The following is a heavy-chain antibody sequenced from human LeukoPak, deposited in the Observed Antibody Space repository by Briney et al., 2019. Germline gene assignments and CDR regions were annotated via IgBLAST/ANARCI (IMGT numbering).Heavy chain of an antibody. V-gene: IGHV3-33*01. CDR1: GFTLSSYG. D-gene: IGHD2-2*01. Sequence: PGRSLRLSCAASGFTLSSYGMHWVRQAPGKGLEWGAVIWYDGSNKYYADSVKGRFTISRDNSKNALYLQMNSLRAEDTAVYYCARDAYCSSTSCYEIDYWGQGTLVTVSS. CDR3: ARDAYCSSTSCYEIDY. J-gene: IGHJ4*02. CDR2: IWYDGSNK.